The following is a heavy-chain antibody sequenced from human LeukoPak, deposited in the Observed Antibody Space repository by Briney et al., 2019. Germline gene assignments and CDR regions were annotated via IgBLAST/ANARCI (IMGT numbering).Heavy chain of an antibody. J-gene: IGHJ6*03. Sequence: GGSLRLSCAASGFTFSSYGMHWVRQAPGKGLEWVAFIRYDGSNKYYADSVKGRFTISRDNSKNTLYLQMSSLRAEDTAVYYCAKERVAGTTPYYYYYYMDVWGKGTTVTVSS. V-gene: IGHV3-30*02. D-gene: IGHD6-19*01. CDR3: AKERVAGTTPYYYYYYMDV. CDR2: IRYDGSNK. CDR1: GFTFSSYG.